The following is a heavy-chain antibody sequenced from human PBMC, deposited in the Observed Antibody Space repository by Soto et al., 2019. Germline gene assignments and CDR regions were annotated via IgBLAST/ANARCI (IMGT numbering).Heavy chain of an antibody. CDR1: GGSINYYY. Sequence: SETLSLTCTVAGGSINYYYWTWMRQTPEKGLEWIGYISYSGSTNYNPSLKSRVTISVDTSKNHFSLNLSSVTAADTAVYYCARGGCSDGVRYEFTASRGQGTLVTVSS. CDR3: ARGGCSDGVRYEFTAS. V-gene: IGHV4-59*01. CDR2: ISYSGST. J-gene: IGHJ4*02. D-gene: IGHD2-8*01.